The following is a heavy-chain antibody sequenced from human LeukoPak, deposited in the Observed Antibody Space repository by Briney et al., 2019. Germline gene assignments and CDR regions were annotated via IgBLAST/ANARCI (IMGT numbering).Heavy chain of an antibody. Sequence: SETLSLTCTVSGGSISSGNYYWSWIRQPAGKGLEWIGRIFTSGSTEYNPSLKSRVTISVDTSKNQFSLKLSSVTAADTAVYYCAREGKITMVRGVIRYYYMDVWGKGTTVTISS. D-gene: IGHD3-10*01. CDR3: AREGKITMVRGVIRYYYMDV. J-gene: IGHJ6*03. CDR1: GGSISSGNYY. CDR2: IFTSGST. V-gene: IGHV4-61*02.